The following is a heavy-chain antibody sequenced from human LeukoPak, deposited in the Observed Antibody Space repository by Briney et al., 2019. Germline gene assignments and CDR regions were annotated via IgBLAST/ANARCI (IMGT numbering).Heavy chain of an antibody. CDR1: GYTFTSYD. D-gene: IGHD6-19*01. CDR2: MNPNSGNT. CDR3: ARAVSSGWWTPYYYYMDV. Sequence: ASVKVSCKASGYTFTSYDINWVRQATGQGLEWMGWMNPNSGNTGYAQKFQGRVTITRNTSISTAYMELRGLRSEDTAVYYCARAVSSGWWTPYYYYMDVWGKGTTVTVSS. V-gene: IGHV1-8*03. J-gene: IGHJ6*03.